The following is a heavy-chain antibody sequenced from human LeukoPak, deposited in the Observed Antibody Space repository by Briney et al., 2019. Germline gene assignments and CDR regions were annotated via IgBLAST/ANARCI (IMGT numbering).Heavy chain of an antibody. CDR3: ARGYYYDSGGYYYSSSDFDY. V-gene: IGHV3-48*03. Sequence: GGSLRLSCAASGFTFSSYEMNWVRQAPGKGLEWVSYISSSGSTIYYADSVKGRFTISRDNAKNSLYLQMNSLRAEDTAVYYCARGYYYDSGGYYYSSSDFDYWGQGTLVTVSS. J-gene: IGHJ4*02. CDR2: ISSSGSTI. D-gene: IGHD3-22*01. CDR1: GFTFSSYE.